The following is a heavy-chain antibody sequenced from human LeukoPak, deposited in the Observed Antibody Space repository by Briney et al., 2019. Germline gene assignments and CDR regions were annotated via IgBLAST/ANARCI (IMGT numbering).Heavy chain of an antibody. V-gene: IGHV3-48*03. J-gene: IGHJ1*01. CDR3: ARDLPWNHHNSAEYFHH. D-gene: IGHD2/OR15-2a*01. CDR2: ISSSGNTV. CDR1: GFSISIYD. Sequence: GGSLRLSCAASGFSISIYDMNWVRQAPGKGLEWISYISSSGNTVYYGDSVKGRFTISGDSARNSLYLQMNSLRAEDTAVYYCARDLPWNHHNSAEYFHHWGQGTLLIVSS.